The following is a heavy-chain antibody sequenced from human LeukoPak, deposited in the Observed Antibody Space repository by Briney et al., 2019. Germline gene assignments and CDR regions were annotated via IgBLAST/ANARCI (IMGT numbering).Heavy chain of an antibody. J-gene: IGHJ4*02. CDR2: IRYDGSNK. CDR3: GGLAVFDY. CDR1: GFTFSSYG. D-gene: IGHD2-15*01. Sequence: GGSLRLSCAASGFTFSSYGMHWVRQAPGKGLEWVAFIRYDGSNKYYADSVKGRFTISRDNSRNTLYLQMNSLRPEDTAVYYCGGLAVFDYWGQGTLVTVPS. V-gene: IGHV3-30*02.